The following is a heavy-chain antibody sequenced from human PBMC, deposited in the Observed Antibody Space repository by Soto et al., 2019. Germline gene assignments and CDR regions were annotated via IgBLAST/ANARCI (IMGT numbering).Heavy chain of an antibody. CDR2: IWYDGSNK. D-gene: IGHD3-10*01. J-gene: IGHJ4*02. CDR3: AREKELLWFGELQGYFDY. V-gene: IGHV3-33*01. Sequence: PGGSLRLSCAASGFTFSSYGMHWVRQAPGKGLEWVAVIWYDGSNKYYANSVKGRFTISRDNSNNTLYLQMNSLRAEETAVYYCAREKELLWFGELQGYFDYWGQGTLVTVPS. CDR1: GFTFSSYG.